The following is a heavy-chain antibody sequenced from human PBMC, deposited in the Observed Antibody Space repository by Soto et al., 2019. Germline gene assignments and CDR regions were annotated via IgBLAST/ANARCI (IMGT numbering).Heavy chain of an antibody. V-gene: IGHV1-69*01. CDR1: GGTFSSYA. CDR3: ARGATVVTQHYYYYYGMDV. Sequence: QVQLVQSGAEVKKPGSSVKVSCKASGGTFSSYAISWVRQAPGQGLEWMGGIIPIFGTANYAQKFQGRVTITADESTSTAYMELSSLRSEDTAVYYCARGATVVTQHYYYYYGMDVWGQGTTVTVSS. J-gene: IGHJ6*02. CDR2: IIPIFGTA. D-gene: IGHD4-17*01.